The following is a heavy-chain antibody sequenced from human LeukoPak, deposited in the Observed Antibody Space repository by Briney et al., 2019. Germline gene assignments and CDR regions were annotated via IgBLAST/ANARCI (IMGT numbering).Heavy chain of an antibody. CDR3: ARKMTTVTTIGY. D-gene: IGHD4-17*01. V-gene: IGHV3-48*03. CDR1: GFTFSSYE. CDR2: ISSSGSTI. Sequence: QPGGSLRLSCAASGFTFSSYEMNWVRQAPGKGLEWVSYISSSGSTIYYADSVKGRFTISRDNAKNSLYLQMNSLRAEDTAVYYCARKMTTVTTIGYWGQGTLVTVSS. J-gene: IGHJ4*02.